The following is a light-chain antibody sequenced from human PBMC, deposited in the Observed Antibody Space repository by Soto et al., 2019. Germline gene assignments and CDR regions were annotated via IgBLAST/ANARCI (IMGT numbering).Light chain of an antibody. Sequence: DIQMTQSPSTLSASVGDRVTITCRASQSISRSLAWYQQKPGKAPNLLIYDASSLESGVPSRLSGSGFGTEFTLTISSLQPDDFATYYCQHYHSYFLTFGPGTKVDIK. CDR1: QSISRS. CDR3: QHYHSYFLT. J-gene: IGKJ3*01. CDR2: DAS. V-gene: IGKV1-5*01.